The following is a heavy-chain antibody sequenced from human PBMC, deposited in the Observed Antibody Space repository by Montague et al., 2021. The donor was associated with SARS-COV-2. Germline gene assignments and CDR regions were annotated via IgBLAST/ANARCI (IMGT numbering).Heavy chain of an antibody. CDR1: GGSISSSSYY. CDR2: IYYSGIT. V-gene: IGHV4-39*01. Sequence: SETLSLTCTVSGGSISSSSYYWGWIRQPPGKGLEWIGSIYYSGITYYSPSLKSRVNLSVDMSKDQFSLKLSSLTAADTAVYYCARQGRWLQVVDYWGQGTLVTVSS. D-gene: IGHD5-24*01. J-gene: IGHJ4*02. CDR3: ARQGRWLQVVDY.